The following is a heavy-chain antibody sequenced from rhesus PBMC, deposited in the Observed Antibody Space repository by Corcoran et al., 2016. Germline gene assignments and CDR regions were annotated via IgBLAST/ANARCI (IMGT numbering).Heavy chain of an antibody. D-gene: IGHD5-42*01. V-gene: IGHV3-59*01. CDR1: GFTFGASA. J-gene: IGHJ4*01. CDR2: INYGGSNI. Sequence: EVRLVESGGGLAGPGGSLRLSCAGAGFTFGASAMYWVRQASEKSLELVSRINYGGSNIWYADSVKGRFTMSREDAEGTLSLQMDSLGVEDTAVYYCVRGSYRGYTLGLLDLWGQGVLATVSS. CDR3: VRGSYRGYTLGLLDL.